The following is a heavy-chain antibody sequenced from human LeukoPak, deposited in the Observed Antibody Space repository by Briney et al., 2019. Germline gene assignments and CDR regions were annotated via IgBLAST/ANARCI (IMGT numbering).Heavy chain of an antibody. V-gene: IGHV3-33*06. CDR2: IWYDGSNK. Sequence: GGSLRLSCAASGFTFSSYGMHWVRQAPGKGLEWVAVIWYDGSNKYYADSVKGRFTISRDNSKNTLYLQMNSLRAEDTAVYYCAEDQGERGYSYGLDYWGQGTLVTVSS. CDR1: GFTFSSYG. D-gene: IGHD5-18*01. J-gene: IGHJ4*02. CDR3: AEDQGERGYSYGLDY.